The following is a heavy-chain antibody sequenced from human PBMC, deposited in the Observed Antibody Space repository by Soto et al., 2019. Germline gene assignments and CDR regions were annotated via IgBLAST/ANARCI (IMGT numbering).Heavy chain of an antibody. Sequence: EVQLLESGGGLVQPGGSLRLSCAASGFTFSSYAMSWVRQAPGKGLEWVSAISGSGGSTYYADSVKGRFTISSDDAKNPLYVPMTSLRAEDTAVYYCAKYRFLDGPLTNWGQGTLVTVSS. V-gene: IGHV3-23*01. CDR2: ISGSGGST. CDR3: AKYRFLDGPLTN. CDR1: GFTFSSYA. D-gene: IGHD1-1*01. J-gene: IGHJ4*02.